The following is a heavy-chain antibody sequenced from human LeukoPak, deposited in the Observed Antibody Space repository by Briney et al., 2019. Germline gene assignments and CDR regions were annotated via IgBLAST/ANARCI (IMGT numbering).Heavy chain of an antibody. CDR3: ATDQELLYPHAFDI. CDR1: GYTLTELS. CDR2: FDPEDGET. J-gene: IGHJ3*02. V-gene: IGHV1-24*01. D-gene: IGHD2-8*01. Sequence: ASVKVSRKVSGYTLTELSMHWVRQAPGKGLEWMGGFDPEDGETIYAQKFQGRVTMTEDTSTDTAYMELSSLRSEDTAVYYCATDQELLYPHAFDIWGQGTMVTVSS.